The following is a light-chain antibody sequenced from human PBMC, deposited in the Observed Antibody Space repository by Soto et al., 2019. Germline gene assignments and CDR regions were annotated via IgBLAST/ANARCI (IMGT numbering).Light chain of an antibody. J-gene: IGKJ1*01. CDR1: QSISSW. CDR2: DAS. CDR3: QQYNSYPWK. Sequence: DIQMTQSPSTLSASVGDRVTITCRASQSISSWLAWYQQKPGKAPKLLIYDASSLESGVPSRCSGSGSGTEFTLTISSLQPDDFATYYCQQYNSYPWKFGQGPKVEIK. V-gene: IGKV1-5*01.